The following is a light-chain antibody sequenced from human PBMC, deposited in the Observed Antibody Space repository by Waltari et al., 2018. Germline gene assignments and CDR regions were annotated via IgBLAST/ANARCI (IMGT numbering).Light chain of an antibody. CDR2: KYS. V-gene: IGLV3-25*03. CDR1: PLPKQY. Sequence: SSELTQPPSVSVSPGQTARIPCSGDPLPKQYAFLYQQKPGQAPVLVMYKYSERPSGIPERFSGSTSGTTVTLTISGVQAEDEADYYCQSADTSGNYVVFGGGTKLTVL. CDR3: QSADTSGNYVV. J-gene: IGLJ3*02.